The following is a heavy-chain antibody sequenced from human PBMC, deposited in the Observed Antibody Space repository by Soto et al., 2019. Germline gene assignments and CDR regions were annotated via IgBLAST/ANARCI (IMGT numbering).Heavy chain of an antibody. CDR1: GFTFSSYS. V-gene: IGHV3-48*02. CDR2: ISSSSSPI. D-gene: IGHD5-12*01. J-gene: IGHJ4*02. CDR3: AREGYSGYDEVY. Sequence: EVQLVESGGGLVQPGGSLRLSCAASGFTFSSYSMNWVRQAPGKGLAWVSYISSSSSPIYYADAVKGRFTISRDNAKNSLELQMNSLGDEDTEVDYGAREGYSGYDEVYWGQGTLVSVAS.